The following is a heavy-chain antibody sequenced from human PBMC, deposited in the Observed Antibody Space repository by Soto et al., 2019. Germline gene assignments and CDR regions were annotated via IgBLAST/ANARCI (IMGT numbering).Heavy chain of an antibody. CDR1: GYTFITYD. Sequence: QVQLVQSGAEVKKPGASVKVSCKASGYTFITYDINWVRQAAGQGLEWMGWMNPNNGNAGYAQKFQGRVPMTRNTSISTAYMELSSLRFDDTAVYFCARRKERSGPNYFDSWGQGSLVTVSS. V-gene: IGHV1-8*01. J-gene: IGHJ4*02. CDR3: ARRKERSGPNYFDS. D-gene: IGHD6-25*01. CDR2: MNPNNGNA.